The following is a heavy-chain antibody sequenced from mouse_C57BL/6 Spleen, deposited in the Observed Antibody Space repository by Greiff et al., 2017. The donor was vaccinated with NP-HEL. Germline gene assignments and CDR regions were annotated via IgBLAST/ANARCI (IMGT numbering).Heavy chain of an antibody. V-gene: IGHV14-1*01. CDR3: TTGGLLRYPFAY. CDR1: GFNIKDYY. Sequence: VQLKESGAELVRPGASVKLSCTASGFNIKDYYMHWVKQRPEQGLEWIGRIDPEDGDTEYDPKFQGKATMTADTSSNTAYLQLSSLTAEDTAVYYCTTGGLLRYPFAYWGQGTLVTVSA. J-gene: IGHJ3*01. CDR2: IDPEDGDT. D-gene: IGHD1-1*01.